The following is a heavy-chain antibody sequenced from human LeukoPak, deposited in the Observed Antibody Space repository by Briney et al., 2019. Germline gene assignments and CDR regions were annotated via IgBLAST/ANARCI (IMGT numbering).Heavy chain of an antibody. V-gene: IGHV3-23*01. J-gene: IGHJ6*04. CDR3: AKDSKYSSSWAYYYYGMDV. Sequence: GGSLRLSCAASGFTFSSYAMSWVRQAPGKGLEWVSAISGSGGNTYYADYVKGRFTISRDNSKNTLYLQMNSLRAEDTAVYYCAKDSKYSSSWAYYYYGMDVWGKGTTVTVSS. CDR2: ISGSGGNT. D-gene: IGHD6-13*01. CDR1: GFTFSSYA.